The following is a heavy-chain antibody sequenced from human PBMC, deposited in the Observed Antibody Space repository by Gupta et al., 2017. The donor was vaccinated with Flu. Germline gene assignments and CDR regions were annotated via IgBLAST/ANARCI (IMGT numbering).Heavy chain of an antibody. CDR3: ARDYYDSSGYYGYWFDP. D-gene: IGHD3-22*01. V-gene: IGHV4-39*02. CDR1: GGSISSSSYY. Sequence: QLQLQESGPGLVKPSETLSLTCTVSGGSISSSSYYWGWIRQPPGKGLEWIGSIYYSGSTYYNPSLKSRVTISVDTSKNQFSLKLSSVTAADTAVYYCARDYYDSSGYYGYWFDPWGQGTLVTVSS. CDR2: IYYSGST. J-gene: IGHJ5*02.